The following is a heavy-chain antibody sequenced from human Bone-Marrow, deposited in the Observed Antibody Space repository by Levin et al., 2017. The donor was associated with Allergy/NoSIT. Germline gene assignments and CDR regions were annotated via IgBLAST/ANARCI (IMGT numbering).Heavy chain of an antibody. CDR3: AREGYYYDGSYEEFDY. Sequence: GGSLRLSCAASGFTFSYYYMSWIRQAPGKGLEWVSYIRGSGDIISYADSVKGRFTISRDNAKNSLYLQMNSLRAEDTAVYYCAREGYYYDGSYEEFDYWGQGTLVTVSS. J-gene: IGHJ4*02. D-gene: IGHD3-22*01. CDR1: GFTFSYYY. CDR2: IRGSGDII. V-gene: IGHV3-11*01.